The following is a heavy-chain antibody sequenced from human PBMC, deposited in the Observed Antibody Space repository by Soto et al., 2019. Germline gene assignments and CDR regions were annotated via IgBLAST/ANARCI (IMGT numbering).Heavy chain of an antibody. V-gene: IGHV4-38-2*01. CDR3: ARDIVVVPAAIPVAYGMDV. CDR1: GYSISSGYY. D-gene: IGHD2-2*02. J-gene: IGHJ6*02. CDR2: IYHSGST. Sequence: SETLSLTCAVSGYSISSGYYWGWIRQPPGKGLEWIGSIYHSGSTYYNPSLKSRVTISVDTSKNQFSLKLSPVTAADTAVYYCARDIVVVPAAIPVAYGMDVWGQGTTVTVSS.